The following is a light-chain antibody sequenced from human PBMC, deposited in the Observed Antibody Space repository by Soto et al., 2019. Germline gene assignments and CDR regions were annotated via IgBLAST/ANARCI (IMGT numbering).Light chain of an antibody. Sequence: QSVLTQPLSASGTPGQRVTISCSGSSSNIGSNYVYWYQQLPGTAPKLLIYRNNQRPSGVPDRFSGSKSGTSASLAISGLRSEDEADYYCAAWDDSLSGYVFGTGTKLTVL. CDR3: AAWDDSLSGYV. CDR1: SSNIGSNY. V-gene: IGLV1-47*01. J-gene: IGLJ1*01. CDR2: RNN.